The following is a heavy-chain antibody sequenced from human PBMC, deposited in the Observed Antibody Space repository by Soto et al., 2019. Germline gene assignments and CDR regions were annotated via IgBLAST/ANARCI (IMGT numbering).Heavy chain of an antibody. D-gene: IGHD3-22*01. CDR3: ASQPNYYDSSGYYLYYFDY. CDR2: IYYSGST. CDR1: GGSISSSSYY. J-gene: IGHJ4*02. V-gene: IGHV4-39*01. Sequence: PSETLSLTCTVSGGSISSSSYYWGWIRQPPGKGLEWIGSIYYSGSTYYNPSLKSRVTISVDTSKNQFSPKLSSVTAADTAVYYCASQPNYYDSSGYYLYYFDYWGQGTLVTVSS.